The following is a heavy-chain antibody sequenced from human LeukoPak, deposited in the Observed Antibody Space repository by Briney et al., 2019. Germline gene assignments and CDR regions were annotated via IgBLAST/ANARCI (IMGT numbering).Heavy chain of an antibody. Sequence: GGSLRLSCAASGFTFSSYAMSWVRQAPGKGLEWVSAISGSGGSTYYADSVKGRFTISRDNSKNTLYLQMNSLRAEDTAVYYCAKVVGSGTVTINYFDYWGQGTLVTVSS. J-gene: IGHJ4*02. D-gene: IGHD3-10*01. CDR3: AKVVGSGTVTINYFDY. V-gene: IGHV3-23*01. CDR1: GFTFSSYA. CDR2: ISGSGGST.